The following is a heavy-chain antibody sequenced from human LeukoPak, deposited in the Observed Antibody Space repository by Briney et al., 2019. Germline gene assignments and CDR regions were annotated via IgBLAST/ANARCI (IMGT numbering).Heavy chain of an antibody. CDR1: GYTFSSYA. D-gene: IGHD6-19*01. CDR2: ISGSGGST. CDR3: ARYLKPQYTRGWYDGMDV. V-gene: IGHV3-23*01. Sequence: GGSLRLSCAASGYTFSSYAMSWVRQAPGKGLEWVSAISGSGGSTYYADSVKGRFTISRDNSKNTMYLQMGSLRGEDMAVYYCARYLKPQYTRGWYDGMDVWGQGTMVTVSS. J-gene: IGHJ6*01.